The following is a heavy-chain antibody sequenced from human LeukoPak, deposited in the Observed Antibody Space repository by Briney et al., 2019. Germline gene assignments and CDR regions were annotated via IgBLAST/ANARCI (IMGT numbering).Heavy chain of an antibody. CDR1: GFTVSSNY. Sequence: GGSLRLSRAASGFTVSSNYMSWVRQAPGKGLEWVSVIYSGGSTYYADSVKGRFTVSRDNSKNTLYLQMNSLRAEDTAVYYCAKGVNYYDSSGSHWGQGTLVTVSS. J-gene: IGHJ4*02. D-gene: IGHD3-22*01. CDR3: AKGVNYYDSSGSH. CDR2: IYSGGST. V-gene: IGHV3-53*01.